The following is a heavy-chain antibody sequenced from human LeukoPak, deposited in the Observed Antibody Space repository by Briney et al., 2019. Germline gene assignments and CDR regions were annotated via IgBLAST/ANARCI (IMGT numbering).Heavy chain of an antibody. Sequence: PGGSLRLSCAASGFTFSSYAMSWVRQAPGKGLEWVSAISGSGAKTYYADSVKGRFTISRDNSKNTLYLQMTSLRAADTAVYYCAKDHGDWSFDYWGQGTLVTVSS. D-gene: IGHD4-17*01. J-gene: IGHJ4*02. V-gene: IGHV3-23*01. CDR3: AKDHGDWSFDY. CDR2: ISGSGAKT. CDR1: GFTFSSYA.